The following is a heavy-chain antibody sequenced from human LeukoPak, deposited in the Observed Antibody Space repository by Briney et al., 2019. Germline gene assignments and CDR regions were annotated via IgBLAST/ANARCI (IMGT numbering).Heavy chain of an antibody. CDR2: IIPILGIA. Sequence: GSSVKVSCKASEGTFSSYAISWVRQAPGQGLEWMGRIIPILGIANYAQKFQGRVTITADKSTSTAYMELSSLRSEDTAVYYCARDGKRIFSARNWFDPWGQGTLVTVSS. D-gene: IGHD2-15*01. CDR3: ARDGKRIFSARNWFDP. CDR1: EGTFSSYA. J-gene: IGHJ5*02. V-gene: IGHV1-69*04.